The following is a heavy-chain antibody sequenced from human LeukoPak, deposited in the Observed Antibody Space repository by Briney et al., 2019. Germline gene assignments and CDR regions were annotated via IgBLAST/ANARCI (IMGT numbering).Heavy chain of an antibody. CDR1: GFTFSSYS. CDR3: ASAAGPFDN. CDR2: IGGGGAYT. Sequence: PGGSLRLSCAASGFTFSSYSMNWVRQAPGKGLEWVSAIGGGGAYTYYADSVKGRFTISRADSKNTLYLQMNSLRAEDTAVYYCASAAGPFDNWGQGTPVTVSS. D-gene: IGHD6-13*01. J-gene: IGHJ4*02. V-gene: IGHV3-23*01.